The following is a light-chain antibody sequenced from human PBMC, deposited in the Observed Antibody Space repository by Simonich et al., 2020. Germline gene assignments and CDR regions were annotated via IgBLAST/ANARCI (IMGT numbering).Light chain of an antibody. CDR1: SSDVGGYNY. CDR3: SSYAGSNNLV. J-gene: IGLJ3*02. CDR2: EVS. V-gene: IGLV2-8*01. Sequence: QSALTQPPSASGSPGQSVTIACTGTSSDVGGYNYVSCYQQHPGKAPNLMLYEVSKRPSGFPDRFSGSKSGNTASLTVSGLQAEDEAYYYCSSYAGSNNLVFGGGTKLTVL.